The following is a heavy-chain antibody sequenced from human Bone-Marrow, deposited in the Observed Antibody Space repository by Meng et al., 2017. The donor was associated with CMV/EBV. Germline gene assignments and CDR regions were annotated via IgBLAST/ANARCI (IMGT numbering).Heavy chain of an antibody. CDR3: AKGIAAAGTLGFDY. CDR2: ISSSSSTI. D-gene: IGHD6-13*01. J-gene: IGHJ4*02. CDR1: GFTFSSYS. Sequence: GGSLRLSCAASGFTFSSYSMNWVRQAPGKGLEWVSYISSSSSTIYYADSVKGRFTISRDNAKNSLYLQMNSLRAEDTAVYYCAKGIAAAGTLGFDYWGRGTLVTVSS. V-gene: IGHV3-48*04.